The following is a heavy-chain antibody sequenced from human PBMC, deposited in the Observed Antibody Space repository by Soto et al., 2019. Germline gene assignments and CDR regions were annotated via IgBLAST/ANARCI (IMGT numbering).Heavy chain of an antibody. V-gene: IGHV2-26*01. J-gene: IGHJ4*02. Sequence: QVTLKESGPVLVKPTETLTLTCTVSGFSLNNARMGVSWIRQPPGKALEWLAHVFANDEKSYSTSLKSRLTISKDTSKSQVVLTMTNMDPVDTATYFCGRISTDYYLDFDYWGQGTLVTVSS. D-gene: IGHD3-22*01. CDR2: VFANDEK. CDR1: GFSLNNARMG. CDR3: GRISTDYYLDFDY.